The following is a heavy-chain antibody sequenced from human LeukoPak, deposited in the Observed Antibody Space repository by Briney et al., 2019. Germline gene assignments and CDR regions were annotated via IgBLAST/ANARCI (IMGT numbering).Heavy chain of an antibody. CDR3: AVDKSWSFPL. Sequence: GGSLRLSCAASAFTLSSDWMTWVRQAPGKGLEWVATIKPDGSEKYYVDSLKGRFTISRDNARNSVYLQMNSLRVEDTAVYHCAVDKSWSFPLWGQGTLVTVSS. CDR1: AFTLSSDW. V-gene: IGHV3-7*01. D-gene: IGHD1-26*01. CDR2: IKPDGSEK. J-gene: IGHJ4*02.